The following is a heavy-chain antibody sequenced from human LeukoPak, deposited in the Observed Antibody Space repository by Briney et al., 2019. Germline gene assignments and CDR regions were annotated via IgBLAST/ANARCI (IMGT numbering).Heavy chain of an antibody. V-gene: IGHV4-34*01. CDR1: GGSFSGYY. Sequence: SETLSLTCAVYGGSFSGYYWSWIRQPPGKGLEWIGSIYYSGSTYYNPSLKSRVTISVDTSKNQFSLKLSSVTAADTAVYYCARLWQNWFDPWGQGTLVTVSS. CDR2: IYYSGST. J-gene: IGHJ5*02. CDR3: ARLWQNWFDP.